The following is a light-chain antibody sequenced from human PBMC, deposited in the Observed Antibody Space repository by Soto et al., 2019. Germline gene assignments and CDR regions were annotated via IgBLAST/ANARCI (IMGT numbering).Light chain of an antibody. CDR2: DVS. J-gene: IGLJ1*01. CDR3: SSYTGSSTLLYV. CDR1: SSDVGGYNY. V-gene: IGLV2-14*03. Sequence: QSALAQPASVSGSPGQSITISCTGTSSDVGGYNYVSWYQHHPGKAPKVMIYDVSNRPSGVSNRFSGSKSGNTASLTISGLQAEDEADYYCSSYTGSSTLLYVFGTGTKLTVL.